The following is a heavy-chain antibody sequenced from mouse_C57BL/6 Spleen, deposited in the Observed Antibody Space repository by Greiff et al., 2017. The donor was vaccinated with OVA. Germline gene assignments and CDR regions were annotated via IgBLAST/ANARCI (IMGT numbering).Heavy chain of an antibody. Sequence: EVQLVESGGGLVKPGGSLKLSCAASGFTFSDYGMHWVRQAPEKGLEWVAYISSGSSTIYYADTVKGRFTISRDNAKNTLFLQMTSLRSEDTAMYYCARELGLYFDYWGQGTTLTVSS. V-gene: IGHV5-17*01. CDR1: GFTFSDYG. CDR3: ARELGLYFDY. CDR2: ISSGSSTI. D-gene: IGHD4-1*01. J-gene: IGHJ2*01.